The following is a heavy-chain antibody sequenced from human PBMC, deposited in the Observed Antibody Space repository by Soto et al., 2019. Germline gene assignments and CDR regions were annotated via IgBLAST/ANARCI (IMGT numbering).Heavy chain of an antibody. CDR2: IYPGDSDT. V-gene: IGHV5-51*01. Sequence: GESLKISCKGSGYSFTSYWIGWVRQMPGKGLEWMGIIYPGDSDTRYSPSFQGQVTISADKSISTAYLQWSSLKASDTAMYYCAGQGYDYVWGSYLPFDYWGQGTLVTVSS. CDR1: GYSFTSYW. J-gene: IGHJ4*02. D-gene: IGHD3-16*02. CDR3: AGQGYDYVWGSYLPFDY.